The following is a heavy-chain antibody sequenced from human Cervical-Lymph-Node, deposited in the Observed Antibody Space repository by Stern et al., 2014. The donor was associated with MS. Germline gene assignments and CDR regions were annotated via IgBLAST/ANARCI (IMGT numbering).Heavy chain of an antibody. CDR1: GYTFMEYY. CDR2: INPSSGGT. CDR3: ARTWVVAEIDA. Sequence: QMQLVQSGAEVKKPGASVKVSCKTSGYTFMEYYIHWVRQAPGQGLEWLGWINPSSGGTNYAHKYQGRVTMTAVTSVTTAYMELTSLTSDDTGVYYCARTWVVAEIDAWGQGTLVTVSS. D-gene: IGHD1-14*01. J-gene: IGHJ4*02. V-gene: IGHV1-2*07.